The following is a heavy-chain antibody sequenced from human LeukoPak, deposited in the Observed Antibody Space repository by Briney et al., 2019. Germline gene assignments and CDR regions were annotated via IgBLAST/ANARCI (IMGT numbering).Heavy chain of an antibody. CDR2: ISSSSSYI. CDR1: GFTFSSYS. D-gene: IGHD3-10*01. V-gene: IGHV3-21*01. CDR3: ARDGHYGSGSYFDY. Sequence: PGGSLRLSCAASGFTFSSYSMNWVRQAPGKGLEWGSSISSSSSYIYYADSVKGRFTISRDNAKNSLYLQMNSLRAEDTAVYYCARDGHYGSGSYFDYWGQGTLVTVSS. J-gene: IGHJ4*02.